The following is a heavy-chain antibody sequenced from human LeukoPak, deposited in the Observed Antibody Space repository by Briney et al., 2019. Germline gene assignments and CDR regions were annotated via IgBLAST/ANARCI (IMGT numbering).Heavy chain of an antibody. CDR2: IIPIFDTA. J-gene: IGHJ6*04. V-gene: IGHV1-69*13. CDR1: GGTFSSYA. D-gene: IGHD4-17*01. Sequence: ASVKVSCKASGGTFSSYAISWVRQAPGQGLEWMGGIIPIFDTANYAQKFQGRVTITADESTSTAYMELSSLRSEDTAVYYCAIAWTTAASYYYGMDVWGKGTTVTVSS. CDR3: AIAWTTAASYYYGMDV.